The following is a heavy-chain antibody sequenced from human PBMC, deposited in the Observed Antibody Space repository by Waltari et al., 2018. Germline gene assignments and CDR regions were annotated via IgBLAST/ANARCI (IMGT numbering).Heavy chain of an antibody. D-gene: IGHD3-16*01. CDR1: GYIFTNYA. CDR3: ARGIQLWGRGSWYFDN. Sequence: QVQLVQSGSELKKPGASVKVSCKASGYIFTNYAMNWVRQAPGQGLEWMGGGNTKTGNPTYAQGFRGRFVFSLDTSVSTASLQISSLKAEDTAVYYCARGIQLWGRGSWYFDNWGQGTLVTVSS. CDR2: GNTKTGNP. J-gene: IGHJ4*02. V-gene: IGHV7-4-1*02.